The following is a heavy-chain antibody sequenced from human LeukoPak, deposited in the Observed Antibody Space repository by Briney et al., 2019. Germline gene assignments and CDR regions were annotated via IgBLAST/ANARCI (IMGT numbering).Heavy chain of an antibody. D-gene: IGHD1-26*01. CDR1: GFTFSNYA. J-gene: IGHJ4*02. Sequence: HPGGSLRPSCAASGFTFSNYAVSWVRQAPGKGLEWVSDISGSGGSTDYADSVKGRFTISRDNSKNTVYLQMKSLRADDTAIYYCAKERSSGGSYYWGGNFDYWGQGTLVTVSS. CDR3: AKERSSGGSYYWGGNFDY. V-gene: IGHV3-23*01. CDR2: ISGSGGST.